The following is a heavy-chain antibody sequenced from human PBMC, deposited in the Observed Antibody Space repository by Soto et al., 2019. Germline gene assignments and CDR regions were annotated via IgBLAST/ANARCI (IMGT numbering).Heavy chain of an antibody. CDR2: INPSGGST. V-gene: IGHV1-46*01. Sequence: GASVKVSCKASGYTFTSYYMHWVRQAPGQGLEWMGIINPSGGSTSYAQKFQGRVTMTRDTSTSTVYMELSSLRSEDTAVYYCAREYKPPIAMGIAAAGDRQPTEDYYYYGMDVWGQGTTVTVSS. CDR1: GYTFTSYY. D-gene: IGHD6-13*01. CDR3: AREYKPPIAMGIAAAGDRQPTEDYYYYGMDV. J-gene: IGHJ6*02.